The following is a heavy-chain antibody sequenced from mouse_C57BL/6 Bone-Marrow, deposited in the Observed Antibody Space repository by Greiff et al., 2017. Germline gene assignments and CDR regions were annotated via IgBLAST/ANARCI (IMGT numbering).Heavy chain of an antibody. CDR3: ARPTPGPYWYFDV. J-gene: IGHJ1*03. CDR1: GFTFSSYA. V-gene: IGHV5-4*01. D-gene: IGHD2-10*01. CDR2: ISDGGSYT. Sequence: EVQRVESGGGLVKPGGSLKLSCAASGFTFSSYAMSWVRQTPEKRLEWVATISDGGSYTYYPDNVKGRFTISRDNAKNNLYLQMSHLKSEDTAMYYCARPTPGPYWYFDVWGTGTTVTVSS.